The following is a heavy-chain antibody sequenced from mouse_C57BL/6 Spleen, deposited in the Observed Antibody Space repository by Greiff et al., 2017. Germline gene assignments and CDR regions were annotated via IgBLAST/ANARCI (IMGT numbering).Heavy chain of an antibody. V-gene: IGHV1-52*01. CDR2: IDPSDSET. CDR3: ALYDCYSESYWYFDV. Sequence: QVQLQQPGAELVRPGSSVKLSCKASGYTFTSYWMHWVKQRPIQGLEWIGNIDPSDSETPSNQKFKDKATLTVDKSSSTAYMQLSSLTSEDSAVDYCALYDCYSESYWYFDVWGTGTTVTVSS. J-gene: IGHJ1*03. CDR1: GYTFTSYW. D-gene: IGHD2-3*01.